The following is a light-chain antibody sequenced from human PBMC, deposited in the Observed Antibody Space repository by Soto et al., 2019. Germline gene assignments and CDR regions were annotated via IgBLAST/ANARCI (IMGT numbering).Light chain of an antibody. CDR2: GAS. CDR3: QEFGSSRT. V-gene: IGKV3-20*01. CDR1: QSVSSIY. J-gene: IGKJ1*01. Sequence: IVLTQSPGTLSLSPGERATLSCRASQSVSSIYLAWYQQKPGQAPRLLIYGASSRATGIPDRFSGSGSGTDFTLTISRLEPEDFAVYYCQEFGSSRTFGQGTKVEIK.